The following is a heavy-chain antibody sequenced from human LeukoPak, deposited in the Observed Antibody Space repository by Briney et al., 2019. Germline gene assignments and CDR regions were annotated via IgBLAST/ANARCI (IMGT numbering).Heavy chain of an antibody. Sequence: ASVKVSCKASGYTFTSYYMHWVRQAPGQGLEWMGIINSSGGSTSYAQKFQGRVTMTRDTSTSTVYMELSSLRSEDTAVYYCARAEAAAGRVAAPYTNHFDYWGQGTLVTVSS. D-gene: IGHD6-13*01. CDR2: INSSGGST. CDR1: GYTFTSYY. CDR3: ARAEAAAGRVAAPYTNHFDY. J-gene: IGHJ4*02. V-gene: IGHV1-46*01.